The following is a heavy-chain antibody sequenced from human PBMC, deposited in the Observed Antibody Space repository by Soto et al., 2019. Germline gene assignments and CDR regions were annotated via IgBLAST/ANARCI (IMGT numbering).Heavy chain of an antibody. D-gene: IGHD2-15*01. CDR1: GFTFSSYG. CDR3: ARDQGGDCSGGSCYVSSYYYYGMDV. V-gene: IGHV3-33*01. Sequence: GGSLRLSCAASGFTFSSYGRHWVRQAPGKGLEWVAVIWYDGSNKYYADSVKGRFTISRDNSKNALYLQMNSLRAEDTAVYYCARDQGGDCSGGSCYVSSYYYYGMDVWGQGTTVTVSS. CDR2: IWYDGSNK. J-gene: IGHJ6*02.